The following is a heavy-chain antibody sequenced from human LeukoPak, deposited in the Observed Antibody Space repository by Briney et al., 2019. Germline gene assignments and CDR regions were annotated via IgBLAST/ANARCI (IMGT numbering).Heavy chain of an antibody. V-gene: IGHV1-2*02. Sequence: ASVKVSCKSSGYTFTNYFIRWVRQAPGQGLEWMGWISPNSGGTYCTQKFQDRVTMTRDTSISTAYLELSRLRSDDTAVYFCARKKTSGTNWFDPWGQGSLVTVSS. J-gene: IGHJ5*02. CDR2: ISPNSGGT. D-gene: IGHD3-10*01. CDR1: GYTFTNYF. CDR3: ARKKTSGTNWFDP.